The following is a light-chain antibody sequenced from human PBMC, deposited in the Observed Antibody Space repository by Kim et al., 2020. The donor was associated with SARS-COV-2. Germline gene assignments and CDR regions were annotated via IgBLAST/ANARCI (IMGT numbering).Light chain of an antibody. CDR2: RNN. V-gene: IGLV1-47*01. CDR1: SSNIGSNS. CDR3: AAWDDSLSGVV. Sequence: QSVLTQPPSASGTPGQRVTISCSGSSSNIGSNSIYWYQQLPGMAPRLLMYRNNQRRSGVPDRFSGSKSGTSASLAISGLRSEDEADYYCAAWDDSLSGVVFGGGTQLTVL. J-gene: IGLJ3*02.